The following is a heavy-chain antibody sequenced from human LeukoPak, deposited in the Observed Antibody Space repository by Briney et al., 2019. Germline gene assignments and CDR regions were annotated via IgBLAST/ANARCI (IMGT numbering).Heavy chain of an antibody. D-gene: IGHD1-20*01. CDR2: IRTKLRNYAT. Sequence: GGSLRLSCATSGFIFSGSDIHWVRQASGRGLEWVGRIRTKLRNYATAYAVSVKGRFTISRDDSGDAAYLQMNSLKTEDTAVYYCTTYISGHYWGQGTLVTASS. J-gene: IGHJ4*02. CDR3: TTYISGHY. V-gene: IGHV3-73*01. CDR1: GFIFSGSD.